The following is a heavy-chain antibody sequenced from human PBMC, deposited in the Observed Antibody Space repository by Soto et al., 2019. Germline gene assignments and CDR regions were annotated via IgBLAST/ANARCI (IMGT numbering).Heavy chain of an antibody. CDR1: GFTFSDYA. D-gene: IGHD6-19*01. CDR3: AKGGGQWVVTSDFNY. J-gene: IGHJ4*02. V-gene: IGHV3-30*18. Sequence: VQLVESGGGVVQPGRSLRLSCAASGFTFSDYAMHWVRQAPGKGLEWVAVVSHDGRNTHYADSVKGRFTISRDSSKNTVSLGMASLRAEDTAVYYWAKGGGQWVVTSDFNYWGQGALVTVCS. CDR2: VSHDGRNT.